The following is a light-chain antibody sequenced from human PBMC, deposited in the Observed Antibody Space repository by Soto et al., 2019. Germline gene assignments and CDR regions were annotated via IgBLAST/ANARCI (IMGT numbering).Light chain of an antibody. J-gene: IGLJ1*01. V-gene: IGLV1-40*01. CDR3: QSYDSSLSAPYV. CDR1: SSNIGAGYG. CDR2: GNS. Sequence: QSVLTQPPPVSGAPGQRVTISCTGSSSNIGAGYGVYWYQHLPGTAPKLLIYGNSNRPSGVPDRFSGSKSGPSASLAITGLQAEDEADYYCQSYDSSLSAPYVFGTGTKVTVL.